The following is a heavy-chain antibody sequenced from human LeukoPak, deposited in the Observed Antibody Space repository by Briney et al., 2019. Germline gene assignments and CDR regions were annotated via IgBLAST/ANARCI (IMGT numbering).Heavy chain of an antibody. CDR1: GDSISSSGYY. CDR2: IYTSGST. J-gene: IGHJ5*02. CDR3: ARGVTTVTYSTPHWFDP. V-gene: IGHV4-39*07. D-gene: IGHD4-17*01. Sequence: SSETLSLTCSVSGDSISSSGYYWDWIRQPPGKGLEWIGRIYTSGSTNYNPSLKSRVTMSVDTSKNQFSLKLSSVTAADTAVYYCARGVTTVTYSTPHWFDPWGQGTLVTVSS.